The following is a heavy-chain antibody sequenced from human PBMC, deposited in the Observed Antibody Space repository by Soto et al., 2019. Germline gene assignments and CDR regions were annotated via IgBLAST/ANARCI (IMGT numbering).Heavy chain of an antibody. D-gene: IGHD5-12*01. J-gene: IGHJ4*02. Sequence: QVQLVQSGAEVKKPGSSAKVSCKASGGTFSSYAISWVRQAPGQGLEWMGGIIPIFGTANYAQKFQGRVTITADESTSTAYMELSSLRSEDTAVYYCARSATWLRSYYFDYWGQGTLVTVSS. CDR1: GGTFSSYA. CDR3: ARSATWLRSYYFDY. CDR2: IIPIFGTA. V-gene: IGHV1-69*01.